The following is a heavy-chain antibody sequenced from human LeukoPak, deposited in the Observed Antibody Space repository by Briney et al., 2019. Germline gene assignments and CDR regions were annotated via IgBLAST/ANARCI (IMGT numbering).Heavy chain of an antibody. CDR3: ARVGDYVWGSYRYRGDSYGMDV. D-gene: IGHD3-16*02. CDR1: GYTFTSHD. V-gene: IGHV1-8*01. CDR2: INSNSGDT. Sequence: ASVKVPCQASGYTFTSHDINWVRQGTGQGLEWMGRINSNSGDTAYAQKFQGRVTMTRDTAKRTAYMELSSLRSEDTAVYYCARVGDYVWGSYRYRGDSYGMDVWGQGTTVTVSS. J-gene: IGHJ6*02.